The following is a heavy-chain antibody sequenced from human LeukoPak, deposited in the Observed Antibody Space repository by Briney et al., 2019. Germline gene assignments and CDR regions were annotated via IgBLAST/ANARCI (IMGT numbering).Heavy chain of an antibody. D-gene: IGHD6-13*01. V-gene: IGHV1-69*05. CDR1: GGTFSSYA. J-gene: IGHJ5*02. CDR3: ARVPASSSWYENWFDP. Sequence: SVKVSCKASGGTFSSYAISWVRQAPGQGLEWMGGIIPIFGTANYAQKFQGRVTITTDESTSTAYMELSSLRSEDTAVYYRARVPASSSWYENWFDPWGQGTLVTVSS. CDR2: IIPIFGTA.